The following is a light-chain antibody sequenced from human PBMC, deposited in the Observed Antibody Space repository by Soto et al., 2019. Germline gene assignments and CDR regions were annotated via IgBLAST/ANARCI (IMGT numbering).Light chain of an antibody. V-gene: IGKV1-33*01. CDR3: QQYDNLPV. CDR1: QDISNY. Sequence: DIQMTQSPSSLSASVGDRVTITCQASQDISNYLNWYQQKPGKAPKLLIYDASNLETGVPSRFSGSGSGTDFTFTISSLQLEDIATYYCQQYDNLPVFGGGTKMEIK. CDR2: DAS. J-gene: IGKJ4*01.